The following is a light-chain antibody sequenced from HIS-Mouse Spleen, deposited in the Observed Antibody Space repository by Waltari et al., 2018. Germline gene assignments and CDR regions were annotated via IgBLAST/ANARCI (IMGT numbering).Light chain of an antibody. CDR2: EVS. CDR1: SSDVGGYNY. J-gene: IGLJ2*01. V-gene: IGLV2-8*01. Sequence: QPPSASGSPGQSVTISCTGTSSDVGGYNYVSWYQQHPGKAPKLMIYEVSKRPSGVPERFSGSKSGNTASLTVSGLQAEDEADYYCSSYAGSNNLGVFGGGTKLTVL. CDR3: SSYAGSNNLGV.